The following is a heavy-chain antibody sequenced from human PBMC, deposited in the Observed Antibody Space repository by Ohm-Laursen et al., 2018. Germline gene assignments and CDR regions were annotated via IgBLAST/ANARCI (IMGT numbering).Heavy chain of an antibody. Sequence: SVKVSCNASGYTFTGYYMHWVRQAPGQGLEWMGRIIPILGIANYAQKFQGRVTITADKSTSTAHMELSSLRSEDTAVYYCARDSPSGYCGGDCEGYWGQGTLVTVSS. CDR2: IIPILGIA. J-gene: IGHJ4*02. V-gene: IGHV1-69*04. D-gene: IGHD2-21*02. CDR1: GYTFTGYY. CDR3: ARDSPSGYCGGDCEGY.